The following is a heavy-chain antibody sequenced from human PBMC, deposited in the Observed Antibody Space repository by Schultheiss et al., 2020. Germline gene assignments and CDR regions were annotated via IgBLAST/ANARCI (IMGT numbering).Heavy chain of an antibody. CDR1: GGTFSSYA. V-gene: IGHV1-69*05. D-gene: IGHD2-15*01. CDR2: IIPIFGTA. Sequence: SVKVSCKASGGTFSSYAISWVRQAPGQGLEWMGGIIPIFGTANYAQKFQGRVTMTTDTSTSTAYMELRSLRSDDTAVYYCARDGGLRKYDYWGQGTLVTVS. CDR3: ARDGGLRKYDY. J-gene: IGHJ4*02.